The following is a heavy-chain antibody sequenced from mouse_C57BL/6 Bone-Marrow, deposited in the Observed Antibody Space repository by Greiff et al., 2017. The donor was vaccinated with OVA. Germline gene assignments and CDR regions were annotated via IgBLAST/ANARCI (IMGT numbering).Heavy chain of an antibody. CDR2: ISRGSSTI. V-gene: IGHV5-17*01. J-gene: IGHJ3*01. CDR1: GFTFSDYG. D-gene: IGHD2-3*01. CDR3: AKDGYYGFAY. Sequence: DVKLVESGGGLVKPGGSLKLSCAASGFTFSDYGMHWVRQAPEKGLECVAYISRGSSTIYYADTLKGRFTISRDNAKNTLFLQMTSLRSEDTAMYYCAKDGYYGFAYWGQRTLVTVSA.